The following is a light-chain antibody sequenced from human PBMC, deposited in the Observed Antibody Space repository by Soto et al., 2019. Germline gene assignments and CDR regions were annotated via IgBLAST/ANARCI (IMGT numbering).Light chain of an antibody. V-gene: IGKV1-5*03. Sequence: DIQMTQSPSSLSASLGDRVTITCRASQAIRNDLAWYQQKPGKAPKLLIYKASSLESGVPSRFSGSGSGTEFTLTISSLQPDDFATYYCQQYNSYPWTFGQGTKVDIK. J-gene: IGKJ1*01. CDR1: QAIRND. CDR3: QQYNSYPWT. CDR2: KAS.